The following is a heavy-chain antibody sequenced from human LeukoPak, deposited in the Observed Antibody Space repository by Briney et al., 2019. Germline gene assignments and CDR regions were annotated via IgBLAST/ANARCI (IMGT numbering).Heavy chain of an antibody. CDR3: ARLPGDSTIYDY. V-gene: IGHV3-30*02. CDR1: GFTFSSYG. Sequence: GGSLRLSCAASGFTFSSYGMHWVRQAPGKGLEWVAFIRYDGSNKYYADSVKGRFTISRDNAKNSLSLQMDSLRAEDTAVYYCARLPGDSTIYDYWGQGTLVTVSS. J-gene: IGHJ4*02. D-gene: IGHD5/OR15-5a*01. CDR2: IRYDGSNK.